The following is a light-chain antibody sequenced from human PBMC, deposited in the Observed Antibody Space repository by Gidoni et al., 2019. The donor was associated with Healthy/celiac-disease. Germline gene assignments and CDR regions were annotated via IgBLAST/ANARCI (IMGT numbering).Light chain of an antibody. CDR3: QQRSNWPPEIT. V-gene: IGKV3-11*01. J-gene: IGKJ5*01. CDR2: EAS. Sequence: EIVLTQSPATLSLSPGERATLSCRACQSVSSYLAWYQQTPGQAPRLLIYEASNRATGIPARFSGSGSGTDFTLTISSLEPEDFAVYYCQQRSNWPPEITFGQGTRLEIK. CDR1: QSVSSY.